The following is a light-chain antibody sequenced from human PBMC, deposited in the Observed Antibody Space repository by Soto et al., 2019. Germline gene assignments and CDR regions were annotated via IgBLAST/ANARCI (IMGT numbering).Light chain of an antibody. CDR1: QSISSS. CDR3: QQYKTYWT. Sequence: DIQMTQSPSTLSASVGDRVTITCRASQSISSSLACYQQKPGKAPNLLIYKASSLESGVPSRFSGSVSGTEVTLTISSLQPDDFATYYCQQYKTYWTFGQGTKVEIK. CDR2: KAS. V-gene: IGKV1-5*03. J-gene: IGKJ1*01.